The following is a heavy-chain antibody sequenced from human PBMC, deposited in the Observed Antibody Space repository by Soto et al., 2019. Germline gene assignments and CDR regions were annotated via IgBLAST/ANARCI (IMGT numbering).Heavy chain of an antibody. J-gene: IGHJ4*02. D-gene: IGHD4-17*01. CDR1: GYTFTEYG. CDR2: ISPYNGKT. Sequence: ASVKVSCKTSGYTFTEYGISWFRQAPGQGLEWMGWISPYNGKTNYIQEFQDRVTITTDTSSTTVYMDLRTLKSDDTAIYFCARADYGDTKIYSFDHWGQGTLVT. V-gene: IGHV1-18*01. CDR3: ARADYGDTKIYSFDH.